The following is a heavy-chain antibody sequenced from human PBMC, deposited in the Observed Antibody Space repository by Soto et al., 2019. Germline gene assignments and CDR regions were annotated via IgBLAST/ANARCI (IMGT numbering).Heavy chain of an antibody. CDR1: GGSFSGYY. V-gene: IGHV4-34*01. J-gene: IGHJ5*02. CDR2: INHSGST. CDR3: ARGAGFDP. Sequence: SETLSLTCAVYGGSFSGYYWSWIRQPPGKGLEWIGEINHSGSTNYNPSLKSRVTISVDTSKNQFSLKLSSVTAADTAVYYCARGAGFDPWGQGTLVTVSS.